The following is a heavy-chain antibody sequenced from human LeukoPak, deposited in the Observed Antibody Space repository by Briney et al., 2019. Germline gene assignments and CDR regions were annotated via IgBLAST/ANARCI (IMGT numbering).Heavy chain of an antibody. CDR1: GFTFSSYG. V-gene: IGHV3-33*06. J-gene: IGHJ4*02. Sequence: GGSLRLSCAASGFTFSSYGMHWVRQAPGKGLEWVAVIWYDGSNKYYADSVKGRFTISRDNSKNTLYLQMNSLRAEDTAVYYCAKDLSSDTAMVPLTDYWGQGTLVTVSS. CDR3: AKDLSSDTAMVPLTDY. D-gene: IGHD5-18*01. CDR2: IWYDGSNK.